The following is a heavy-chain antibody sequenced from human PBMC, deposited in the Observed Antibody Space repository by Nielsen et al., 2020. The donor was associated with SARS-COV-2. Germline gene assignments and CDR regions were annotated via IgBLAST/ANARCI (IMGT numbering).Heavy chain of an antibody. D-gene: IGHD5-24*01. CDR3: ATLTERGAYSPDGFDI. CDR2: IWYDGSNK. J-gene: IGHJ3*02. CDR1: GFTFSTYG. Sequence: GGSLRLSCEASGFTFSTYGIHWVRQAPGKGLEWVAVIWYDGSNKYYGDSVKGRFTISRDNSKNTLWLQMNSLRVEDTAMYYCATLTERGAYSPDGFDIWGQGTMVTVSS. V-gene: IGHV3-33*01.